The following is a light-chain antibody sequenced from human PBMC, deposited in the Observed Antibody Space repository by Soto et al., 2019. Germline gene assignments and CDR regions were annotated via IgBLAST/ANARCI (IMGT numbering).Light chain of an antibody. CDR2: DVS. J-gene: IGLJ2*01. CDR3: SSYTSSSTVV. Sequence: QSVLTQPASVSGSPGQSITISCTGTSSDVGGYNYVSWYQQHPGKAPKLMIYDVSNRPSGVSNRFSGSKSGNTASLTISGLQAEDEDDYYCSSYTSSSTVVFGGGTKVTLL. V-gene: IGLV2-14*01. CDR1: SSDVGGYNY.